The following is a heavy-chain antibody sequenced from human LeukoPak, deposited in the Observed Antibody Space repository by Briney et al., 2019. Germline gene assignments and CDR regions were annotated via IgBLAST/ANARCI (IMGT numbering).Heavy chain of an antibody. D-gene: IGHD6-19*01. CDR2: INPNSGGT. J-gene: IGHJ5*02. Sequence: VASVKVSRKASGYTFTGYYMHWVRQAPGQGLEWMGWINPNSGGTNYAQKFQGWVTMTRDTSISTAYMELSRLRSDDTAVYYCARGYSSGWYGNWFDPWGQGTLVTVSS. V-gene: IGHV1-2*04. CDR1: GYTFTGYY. CDR3: ARGYSSGWYGNWFDP.